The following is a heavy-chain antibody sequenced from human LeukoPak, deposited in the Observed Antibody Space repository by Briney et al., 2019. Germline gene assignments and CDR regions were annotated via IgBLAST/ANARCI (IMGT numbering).Heavy chain of an antibody. CDR3: AKHFCTGLDCSLFDS. V-gene: IGHV3-9*01. J-gene: IGHJ4*02. CDR1: GFIFNNYA. Sequence: PGGSLRLSSAGSGFIFNNYAMHWVRQPPGKGLEWVSGISWNSGTIDYADSVRGRFTISRDNSKNTLSLQLNSLRPKDTALYYCAKHFCTGLDCSLFDSWGQGTLVTVSS. CDR2: ISWNSGTI. D-gene: IGHD2-8*02.